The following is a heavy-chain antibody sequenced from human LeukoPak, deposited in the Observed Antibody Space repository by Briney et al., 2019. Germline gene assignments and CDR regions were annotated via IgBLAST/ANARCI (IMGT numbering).Heavy chain of an antibody. V-gene: IGHV3-23*01. CDR1: GFTFSSYA. CDR2: ISGSGGST. J-gene: IGHJ4*02. Sequence: GGSLRLSCAASGFTFSSYAMSWVRQAPGKGLEWVSAISGSGGSTYYADSVKGRFTISRDNAKNSLYLQMNSLRAEDTAVYYCARDRKVEPLPEYWGQGTLVTVSS. D-gene: IGHD1-1*01. CDR3: ARDRKVEPLPEY.